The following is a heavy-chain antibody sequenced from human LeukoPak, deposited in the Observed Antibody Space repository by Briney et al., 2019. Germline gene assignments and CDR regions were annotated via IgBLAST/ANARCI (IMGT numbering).Heavy chain of an antibody. CDR2: IKQDGSEK. V-gene: IGHV3-7*01. CDR3: ARDVTYHGGDWFDP. Sequence: GGSLRLSCAASGFTFSSYWMSWVRQAPGKGLEWVANIKQDGSEKYYVDSVEGRFTISRDNAKNSLYLQMNSLRAEDTAVYYCARDVTYHGGDWFDPWGQGTLVTVSS. CDR1: GFTFSSYW. J-gene: IGHJ5*02. D-gene: IGHD4-23*01.